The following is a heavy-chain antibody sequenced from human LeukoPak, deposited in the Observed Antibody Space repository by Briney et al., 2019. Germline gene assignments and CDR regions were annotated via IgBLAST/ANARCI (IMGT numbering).Heavy chain of an antibody. CDR3: ARASYYGNGMDV. CDR1: GGSISSYY. CDR2: IYYSGRT. D-gene: IGHD3-10*01. Sequence: PSETLSLTCTVSGGSISSYYWTWIRQPPGKALEWIGYIYYSGRTSYNPSLKSRVTMSVDMSKNQFSLRLNSLTAADTAVYYCARASYYGNGMDVWGQGTTVSVSS. J-gene: IGHJ6*02. V-gene: IGHV4-59*01.